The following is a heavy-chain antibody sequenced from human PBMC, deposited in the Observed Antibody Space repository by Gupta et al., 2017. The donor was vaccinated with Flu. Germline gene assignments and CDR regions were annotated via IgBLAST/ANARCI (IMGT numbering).Heavy chain of an antibody. J-gene: IGHJ4*02. Sequence: QVQLVQSGAEVKMPGASVKVSCQASVYTFTTYSIHWVRQAPAVGGELVGMVNPSDVTTFDAQYFQGRVTLTSDTSTSTGSIELSSLTSQDMAVYFCARDVQQETEDHWGQGSLVTVSS. CDR1: VYTFTTYS. CDR2: VNPSDVTT. D-gene: IGHD6-13*01. V-gene: IGHV1-46*03. CDR3: ARDVQQETEDH.